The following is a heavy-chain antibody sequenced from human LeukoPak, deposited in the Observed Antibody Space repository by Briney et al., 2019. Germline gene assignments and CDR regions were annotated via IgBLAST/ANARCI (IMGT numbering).Heavy chain of an antibody. J-gene: IGHJ4*02. Sequence: PGGSLRLSCAASGFTFSSFGMHWVRRAPGKGLEWVAIISHDGRSKYYADPVKGRFTISRDNSKNTLYLQMNSLRVEDTAVYYCAKAGYGGSSTTTYGDYWGQGTLVTVSS. CDR2: ISHDGRSK. CDR1: GFTFSSFG. V-gene: IGHV3-30*18. D-gene: IGHD2-15*01. CDR3: AKAGYGGSSTTTYGDY.